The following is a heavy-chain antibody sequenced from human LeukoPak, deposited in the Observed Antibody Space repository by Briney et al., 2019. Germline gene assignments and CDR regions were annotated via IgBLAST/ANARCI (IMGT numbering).Heavy chain of an antibody. J-gene: IGHJ4*02. D-gene: IGHD2-15*01. Sequence: PGRSLRLSCTASGFTFDDYAMSWVRQAPGKGLEWVGFIRSKGYGGTPGYAASVRGRFTVSRDDSKGIAYLQMSSLKTEDTAVYYCARAGKRDIFVVQAAHDYWGQGTLVTVSS. CDR1: GFTFDDYA. CDR3: ARAGKRDIFVVQAAHDY. CDR2: IRSKGYGGTP. V-gene: IGHV3-49*04.